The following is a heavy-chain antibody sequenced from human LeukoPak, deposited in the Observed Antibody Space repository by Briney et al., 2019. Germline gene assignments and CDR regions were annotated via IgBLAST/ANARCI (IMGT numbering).Heavy chain of an antibody. J-gene: IGHJ5*02. V-gene: IGHV4-39*07. D-gene: IGHD3-10*01. CDR2: IYYSGST. Sequence: SETLSLTCIVSGGSISSGTYYWGWIRQPPGKGLEWIGSIYYSGSTYYNPSLKSRVTISVDTSKNQFSLKLSSVTAADTAVYYCASLHGYGSGRPWGEGTLVTVSS. CDR3: ASLHGYGSGRP. CDR1: GGSISSGTYY.